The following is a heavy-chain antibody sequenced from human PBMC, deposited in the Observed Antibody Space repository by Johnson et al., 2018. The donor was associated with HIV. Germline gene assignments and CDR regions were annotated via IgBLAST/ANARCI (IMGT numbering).Heavy chain of an antibody. D-gene: IGHD1-14*01. CDR3: AIVPSGCNRDGFNI. V-gene: IGHV3-66*03. J-gene: IGHJ3*02. Sequence: VQLVESGGGLIQPGGSLRLSCAASGFTVSGNYMNWVRQAPGKGLEWVSVIYNGGGTYYADSVKGRFSITRAKSNNTLYRQMNSLRAADTAIYYCAIVPSGCNRDGFNIWGQGTMVTVSS. CDR2: IYNGGGT. CDR1: GFTVSGNY.